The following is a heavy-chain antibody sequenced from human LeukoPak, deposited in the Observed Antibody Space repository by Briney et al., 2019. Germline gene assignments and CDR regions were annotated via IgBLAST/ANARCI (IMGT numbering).Heavy chain of an antibody. V-gene: IGHV4-59*01. Sequence: SETLSLTCTVSGGSISSYYWSWLRQPPGKGLEWTGYINYSGSTKYNPSLKSRVTISADTSKNQFSLKLSSVTAADTAVYYCVRDGYFDLWGRGTLVTVSS. CDR2: INYSGST. CDR1: GGSISSYY. CDR3: VRDGYFDL. J-gene: IGHJ2*01.